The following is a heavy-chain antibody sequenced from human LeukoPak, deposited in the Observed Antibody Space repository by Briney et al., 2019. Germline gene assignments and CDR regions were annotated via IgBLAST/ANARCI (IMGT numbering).Heavy chain of an antibody. J-gene: IGHJ5*02. Sequence: SETLSLTCTVSGGSISSGDYYWSWIRQPPGKGLEWIGYIYYSGNTYYNPSLKSRVTISVDTSKNQFSLRLSSVTAAGTAVYYCARHKSGIDWFDPWGQGTLVTVSS. CDR3: ARHKSGIDWFDP. CDR1: GGSISSGDYY. D-gene: IGHD1-14*01. V-gene: IGHV4-30-4*01. CDR2: IYYSGNT.